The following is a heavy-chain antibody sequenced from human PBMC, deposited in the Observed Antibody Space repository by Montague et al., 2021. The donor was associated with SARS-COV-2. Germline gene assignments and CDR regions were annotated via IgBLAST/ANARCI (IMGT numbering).Heavy chain of an antibody. CDR3: ARHYCATLPAVY. Sequence: SETLSLTCTVSGGSISSFYWSWFRQPPGKGLEWIGYISDSGSTNYNPSLTSRATMSVDTSKNQFSLKVNSVTAADTAVYYCARHYCATLPAVYWGQGTLVTVSS. D-gene: IGHD2-15*01. CDR2: ISDSGST. V-gene: IGHV4-59*08. J-gene: IGHJ4*02. CDR1: GGSISSFY.